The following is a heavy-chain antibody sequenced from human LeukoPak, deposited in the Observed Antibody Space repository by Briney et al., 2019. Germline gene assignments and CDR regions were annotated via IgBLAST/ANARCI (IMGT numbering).Heavy chain of an antibody. Sequence: PGGSLRLSCAASGFTFSSYTMNWVRQAPGKGLEWVSSISSSSSYISYVDSVKGRFTISRDNAKNSLYLQMNSLRAEDTAVYYCAREGDGYKEIDYWGQGTLVTVSS. CDR3: AREGDGYKEIDY. D-gene: IGHD5-24*01. CDR2: ISSSSSYI. J-gene: IGHJ4*02. V-gene: IGHV3-21*01. CDR1: GFTFSSYT.